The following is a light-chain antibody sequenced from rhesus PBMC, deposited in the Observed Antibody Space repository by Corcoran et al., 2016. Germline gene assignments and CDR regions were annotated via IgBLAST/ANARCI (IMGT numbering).Light chain of an antibody. CDR3: QHYSNSPPWT. CDR1: QSISSW. CDR2: KAS. J-gene: IGKJ1*01. Sequence: DIQMTQSPSSLSASVGDIVTITCRASQSISSWLAWYQQKPGKAPKILIYKASSLQSGVPSRFSGIGSGTEFTLTISSLQSEDFATYSCQHYSNSPPWTFGQGTKVEIK. V-gene: IGKV1-22*01.